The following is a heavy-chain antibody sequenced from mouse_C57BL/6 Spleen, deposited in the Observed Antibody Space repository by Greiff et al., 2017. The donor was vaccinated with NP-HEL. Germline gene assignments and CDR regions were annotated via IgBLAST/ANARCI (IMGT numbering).Heavy chain of an antibody. V-gene: IGHV1-61*01. Sequence: VQLQQPGAELVRPGSSVKLSCKASGYTFTSYWMDWVKQRPGQGLEWIGNIYPSDSETHYNQKFKDKATLTVDKSSSTAYMQLSSLTSEDSAVYYCARMTGYDYDRKGFDYWGQGTTLTVSS. CDR3: ARMTGYDYDRKGFDY. CDR2: IYPSDSET. CDR1: GYTFTSYW. J-gene: IGHJ2*01. D-gene: IGHD2-4*01.